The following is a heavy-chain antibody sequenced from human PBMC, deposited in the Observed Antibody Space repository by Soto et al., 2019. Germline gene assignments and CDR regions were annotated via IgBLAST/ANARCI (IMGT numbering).Heavy chain of an antibody. CDR1: GGTFSSYA. CDR2: IIPIFGTA. D-gene: IGHD3-22*01. Sequence: SVKVSCKASGGTFSSYAISWVRQAPGQGLEWMGGIIPIFGTANYAQKFQGRVTITADKSTSTAYMELSSLRSEDTAVYYCASYLDYYDSSGYYDARAFDIWGQGTMVTVSS. J-gene: IGHJ3*02. CDR3: ASYLDYYDSSGYYDARAFDI. V-gene: IGHV1-69*06.